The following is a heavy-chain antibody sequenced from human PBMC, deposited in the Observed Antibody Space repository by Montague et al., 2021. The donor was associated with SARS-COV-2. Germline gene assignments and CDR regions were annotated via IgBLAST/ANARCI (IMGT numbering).Heavy chain of an antibody. CDR3: ASGAVSSSRKMDV. D-gene: IGHD6-13*01. CDR2: ISSSSSYT. Sequence: SLRLSCAASGFTFSDYYMCWIRQAPGKGLEWVSYISSSSSYTNYADSVKGRFTISRDNAKNSLYLQMNSLRAEDTAVYYCASGAVSSSRKMDVWGKGTTVTVSS. V-gene: IGHV3-11*03. CDR1: GFTFSDYY. J-gene: IGHJ6*04.